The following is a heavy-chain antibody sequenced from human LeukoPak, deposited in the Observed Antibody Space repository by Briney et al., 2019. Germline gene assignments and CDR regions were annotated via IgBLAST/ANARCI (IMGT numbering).Heavy chain of an antibody. Sequence: GGSLRLSCAASGYTFDDYAMHWVRQAPGKGLEWVSLISWDGGSTYYADSVKGRFTISRDNSKSSLYLQMNSLRAEDTALYYCAKDISTTGYYHYMDVWGKGTTVTVS. D-gene: IGHD1-26*01. J-gene: IGHJ6*03. CDR1: GYTFDDYA. CDR3: AKDISTTGYYHYMDV. CDR2: ISWDGGST. V-gene: IGHV3-43D*03.